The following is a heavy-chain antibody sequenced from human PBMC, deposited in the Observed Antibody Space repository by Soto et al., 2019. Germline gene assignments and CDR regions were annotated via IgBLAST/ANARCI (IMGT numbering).Heavy chain of an antibody. Sequence: ASVKVSCKASGYTFTSYAMHLLRLAPGQRLEWMGWINANSGGTNYAQKFQGWVTMTRDTSISTAYMELSRLRSDDTAVYYCAREGDYYDSSGFDYWGQGTLVTVSS. CDR3: AREGDYYDSSGFDY. V-gene: IGHV1-2*04. D-gene: IGHD3-22*01. CDR1: GYTFTSYA. J-gene: IGHJ4*02. CDR2: INANSGGT.